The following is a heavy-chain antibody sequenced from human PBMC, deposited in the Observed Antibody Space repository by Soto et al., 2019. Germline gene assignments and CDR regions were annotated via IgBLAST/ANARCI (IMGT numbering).Heavy chain of an antibody. V-gene: IGHV4-59*01. CDR3: ARIGHFDWLMTRDAFDI. CDR2: IYYSGST. CDR1: GGSISSYY. Sequence: SETLSLTCTVSGGSISSYYWSWIRQPPGKGLEWIGYIYYSGSTNYNPSLKSRVTISVDTSKNQFSLKLSSVTAADTAVYYCARIGHFDWLMTRDAFDIWGQGTMVT. J-gene: IGHJ3*02. D-gene: IGHD3-9*01.